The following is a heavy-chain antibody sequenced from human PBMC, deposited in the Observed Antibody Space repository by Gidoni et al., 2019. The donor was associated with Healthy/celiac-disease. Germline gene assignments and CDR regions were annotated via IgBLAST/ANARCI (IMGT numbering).Heavy chain of an antibody. CDR2: ISYDGSNK. CDR3: AKTGGWSSSWYYFDY. D-gene: IGHD6-13*01. J-gene: IGHJ4*02. V-gene: IGHV3-30*18. Sequence: QVQLVESGGGVVQPGRSLRLSCAASGFTFSSYGMHWVRQAPGKGLEWVAVISYDGSNKYYADSVKGRFTISRDNSKNTLYLQMNSLRAEDTAVYYCAKTGGWSSSWYYFDYWGQGTLVTVSS. CDR1: GFTFSSYG.